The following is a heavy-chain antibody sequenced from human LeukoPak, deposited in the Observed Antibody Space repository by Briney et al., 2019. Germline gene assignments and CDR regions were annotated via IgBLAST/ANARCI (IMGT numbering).Heavy chain of an antibody. Sequence: SVKVSCKASGGTFSSYAISWVRLAPGQGLEWMGRIIPILGIANYAQKFQGRVTITADKSTSTAYMELSSLRSEDTAVYYCAVTSDYYDSSGYYDPDDYWGQGTLVTVSS. D-gene: IGHD3-22*01. CDR3: AVTSDYYDSSGYYDPDDY. CDR2: IIPILGIA. V-gene: IGHV1-69*04. CDR1: GGTFSSYA. J-gene: IGHJ4*02.